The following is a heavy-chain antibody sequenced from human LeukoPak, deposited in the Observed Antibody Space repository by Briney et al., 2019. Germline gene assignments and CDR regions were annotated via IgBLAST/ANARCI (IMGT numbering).Heavy chain of an antibody. CDR2: IYHSGST. D-gene: IGHD3-22*01. V-gene: IGHV4-30-2*01. CDR1: GGSISSGGYS. J-gene: IGHJ5*02. Sequence: PAETLSLTCAVSGGSISSGGYSWSWIRQPPGKGLEWIGYIYHSGSTYYNPSLKSRVTISVDRSKNQFSLKLSSVTAADTAVYYSARVHTYDSSGYYLDPWGQGTLVTVSS. CDR3: ARVHTYDSSGYYLDP.